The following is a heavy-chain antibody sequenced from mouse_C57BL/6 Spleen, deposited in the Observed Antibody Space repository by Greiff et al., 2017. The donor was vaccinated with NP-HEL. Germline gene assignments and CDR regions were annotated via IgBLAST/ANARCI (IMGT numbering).Heavy chain of an antibody. J-gene: IGHJ4*01. V-gene: IGHV14-2*01. Sequence: EVQLQQSGAELVKPGASVKLSCTASGFNIKDYYMHWVKQRTEQGLEWIGRIDPEDGETKYAPKFQGKATITADTSTNTAYLQLSSLTSEDTAVYYCAREAITTVVAHYYAMDCWGQGTSVTVSS. CDR1: GFNIKDYY. CDR2: IDPEDGET. CDR3: AREAITTVVAHYYAMDC. D-gene: IGHD1-1*01.